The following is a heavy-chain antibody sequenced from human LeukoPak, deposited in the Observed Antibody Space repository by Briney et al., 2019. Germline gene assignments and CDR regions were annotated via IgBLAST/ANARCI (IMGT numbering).Heavy chain of an antibody. J-gene: IGHJ6*03. D-gene: IGHD3-22*01. CDR3: ARGRFDYYDTSGYYRPREYYYYYYYMDV. CDR1: GGSISNFY. CDR2: IYYSGST. V-gene: IGHV4-59*01. Sequence: HPSETLSLTCTVSGGSISNFYWNWIRQPPGKGLEWIGYIYYSGSTNYNPSLKSRVTISIDTSKNQFSLKLSSVTAADTAVYYCARGRFDYYDTSGYYRPREYYYYYYYMDVWGKGTTVTISS.